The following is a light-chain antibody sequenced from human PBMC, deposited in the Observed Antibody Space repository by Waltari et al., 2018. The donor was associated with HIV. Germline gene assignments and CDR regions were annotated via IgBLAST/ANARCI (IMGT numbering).Light chain of an antibody. CDR1: SSDIGHYKF. CDR3: SSYISTTTL. CDR2: EVH. J-gene: IGLJ1*01. Sequence: QSAPTQPASVSGSPGQSITISCTGTSSDIGHYKFVSWYQQPPGKAPHLMIYEVHNRPAGVSNCFSCSNSGNTAFLTISGLQADDDADYYCSSYISTTTLFGTGTKVTVL. V-gene: IGLV2-14*01.